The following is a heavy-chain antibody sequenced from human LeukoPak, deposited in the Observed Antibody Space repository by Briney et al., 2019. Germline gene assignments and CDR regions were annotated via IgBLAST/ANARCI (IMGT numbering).Heavy chain of an antibody. CDR3: AKEGDYYGSGSYRDGFDI. D-gene: IGHD3-10*01. J-gene: IGHJ3*02. V-gene: IGHV3-48*03. CDR2: ISSSGSTI. Sequence: GGSLRLSCAASGFTFSSYEMNWVRQAPGKGLEWVSYISSSGSTIYYADSVKGRFTISRDNAKNSLYLQMNSLRAEDTAVYYCAKEGDYYGSGSYRDGFDIWGQGTMVTVSS. CDR1: GFTFSSYE.